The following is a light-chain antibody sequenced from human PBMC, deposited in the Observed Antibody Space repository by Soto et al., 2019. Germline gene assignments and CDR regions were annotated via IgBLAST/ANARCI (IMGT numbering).Light chain of an antibody. V-gene: IGLV1-40*01. J-gene: IGLJ3*02. Sequence: QSVLTQPPSVSGAPGQRVTISCTGTSSNIGAGYDVNWYQHLPGAAPKLLIYTNGNRPSGVPDRFSGSKSGTSASLGITGLQAEDEADYYCQSYDSGLSGSVFGGGTKLTVL. CDR1: SSNIGAGYD. CDR3: QSYDSGLSGSV. CDR2: TNG.